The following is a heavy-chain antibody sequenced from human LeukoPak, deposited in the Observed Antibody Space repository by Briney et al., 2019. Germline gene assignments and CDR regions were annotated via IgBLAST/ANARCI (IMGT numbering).Heavy chain of an antibody. Sequence: GGSLRLSCAASGFTLSYFDMNWVRQAPGKGLEWVSSISTSSRYIYYKDSVRGRFTISRDDAKNSLHLEMNSLRAEDTAVYYCARADCSSSTCYLRRSWFDPWGQGTLVTVSS. J-gene: IGHJ5*02. CDR1: GFTLSYFD. V-gene: IGHV3-21*01. CDR2: ISTSSRYI. CDR3: ARADCSSSTCYLRRSWFDP. D-gene: IGHD2-2*01.